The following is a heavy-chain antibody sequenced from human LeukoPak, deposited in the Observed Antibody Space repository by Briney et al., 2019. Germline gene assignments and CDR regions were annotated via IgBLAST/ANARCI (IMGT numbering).Heavy chain of an antibody. CDR3: ARVGYDGNFGPPDY. J-gene: IGHJ4*02. V-gene: IGHV3-48*04. Sequence: PGGSLRLSCAASGFTFSSYSMNWVRQAPGKVLEWVSYISSSSSTIYYADSVKGRFTISRDNAKNSLYLQMNSLRAEDTAVYYCARVGYDGNFGPPDYWGQGTLVTVSS. CDR1: GFTFSSYS. D-gene: IGHD4-23*01. CDR2: ISSSSSTI.